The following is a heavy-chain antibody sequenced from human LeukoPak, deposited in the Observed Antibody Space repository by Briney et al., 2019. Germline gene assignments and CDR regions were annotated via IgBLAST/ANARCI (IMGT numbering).Heavy chain of an antibody. J-gene: IGHJ4*02. Sequence: GGSLRLSCAASGFSFSSYGMSWVRQAPGKGLEWVSVMSGGGGSTYDADSVKGRFTISRDNSKNTLYLQMNSLRAEDTAVYYCAKEYSGNYYYFDYWGQGTLVTVSS. CDR2: MSGGGGST. V-gene: IGHV3-23*01. CDR3: AKEYSGNYYYFDY. D-gene: IGHD1-26*01. CDR1: GFSFSSYG.